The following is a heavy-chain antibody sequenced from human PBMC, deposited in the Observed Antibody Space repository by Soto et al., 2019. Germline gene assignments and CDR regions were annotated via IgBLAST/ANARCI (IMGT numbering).Heavy chain of an antibody. CDR2: IYYSGST. CDR3: ARDRLEPNYGMDV. J-gene: IGHJ6*02. Sequence: PSETPSLTCTVSGGSISSGGYYWSWIRQHPGKGLEWIGYIYYSGSTYYNPSLKSRVTISVDTSKNQFSLKLSSVTAADTAVYYCARDRLEPNYGMDVWGQGTTVTVSS. D-gene: IGHD1-1*01. V-gene: IGHV4-31*03. CDR1: GGSISSGGYY.